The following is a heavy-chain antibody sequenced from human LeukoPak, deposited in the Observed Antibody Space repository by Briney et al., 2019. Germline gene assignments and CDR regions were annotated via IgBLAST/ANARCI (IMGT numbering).Heavy chain of an antibody. D-gene: IGHD2/OR15-2a*01. CDR3: TRAILSEDYYYYYGMDV. CDR2: IYHSGST. J-gene: IGHJ6*02. Sequence: SETLSLTCTVSGGSIITYYWGWVRQAPGKGLEWIGYIYHSGSTKYNPSLKSRVTISVDTSENQFSLKLRSVTAADTAVYYCTRAILSEDYYYYYGMDVWGQGTTITVSS. V-gene: IGHV4-59*01. CDR1: GGSIITYY.